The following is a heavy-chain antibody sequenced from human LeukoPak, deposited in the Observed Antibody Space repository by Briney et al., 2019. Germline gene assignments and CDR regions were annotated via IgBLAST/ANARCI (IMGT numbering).Heavy chain of an antibody. CDR3: AAGLVDYYFDY. Sequence: PSETLSLTCTVSGGSICSYYWSWIRQPPGKGLEWIGYIYYSGTTNYNPSLKSRITISVDTSKNQFSLKLSSVTAADTAVYYCAAGLVDYYFDYWGQGTLVTVSS. J-gene: IGHJ4*02. CDR2: IYYSGTT. CDR1: GGSICSYY. D-gene: IGHD1-26*01. V-gene: IGHV4-59*01.